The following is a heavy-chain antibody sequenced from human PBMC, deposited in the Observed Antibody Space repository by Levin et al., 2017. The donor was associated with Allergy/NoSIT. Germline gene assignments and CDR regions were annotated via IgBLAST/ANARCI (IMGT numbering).Heavy chain of an antibody. CDR2: INHSGST. CDR3: ARSLLYNHYGSGTYSPPGY. Sequence: SQTLSLTCAVYGGSFSGYYWSWIRQPPGKGLEWIGEINHSGSTNYNPSLKSRVTISVDTSKNQFSLKLSSVTAADTALYYCARSLLYNHYGSGTYSPPGYWGQGTLVTVSS. CDR1: GGSFSGYY. J-gene: IGHJ4*02. D-gene: IGHD3-10*01. V-gene: IGHV4-34*01.